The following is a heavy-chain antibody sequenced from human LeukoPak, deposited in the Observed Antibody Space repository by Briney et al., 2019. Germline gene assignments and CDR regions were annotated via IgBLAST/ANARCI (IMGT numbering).Heavy chain of an antibody. CDR1: AFTFNTYW. CDR3: ARGAKWAYYFDY. D-gene: IGHD1-26*01. Sequence: XGSXXLSCAASAFTFNTYWMHWVRXVPGRGLEWVSRINGDESSTNYADSVKGRFTISRDNAKDTLYLHMNSLTAEDTAVYYCARGAKWAYYFDYWGQGTLVTVSS. CDR2: INGDESST. J-gene: IGHJ4*02. V-gene: IGHV3-74*01.